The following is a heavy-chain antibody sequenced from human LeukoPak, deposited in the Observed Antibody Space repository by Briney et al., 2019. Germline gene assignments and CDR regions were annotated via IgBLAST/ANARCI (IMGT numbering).Heavy chain of an antibody. Sequence: SETLSLTCAVYGGSFSGYYWSWIRQPPGKGLEWIGEINHSGSTNYNPSLKSRVTISVDTSKNQFSLKLSSVTAADTAVYYCARASLEYYDILTGYYSSPFDYWGQGTLVTVSS. CDR2: INHSGST. J-gene: IGHJ4*02. CDR3: ARASLEYYDILTGYYSSPFDY. V-gene: IGHV4-34*01. D-gene: IGHD3-9*01. CDR1: GGSFSGYY.